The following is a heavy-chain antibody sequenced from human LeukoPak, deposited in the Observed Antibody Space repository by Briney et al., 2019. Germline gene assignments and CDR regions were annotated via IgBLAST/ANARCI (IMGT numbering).Heavy chain of an antibody. CDR1: GFTFTNYA. CDR3: AREVTVSVGNNWFDP. J-gene: IGHJ5*02. CDR2: INAGNGNT. D-gene: IGHD1-26*01. Sequence: KAGGSLRLSCAASGFTFTNYAMHWVRQAPGQRLEWMGWINAGNGNTKNSQKFQGRVTISRDTSATTLYMELSSLTSEDTAVYYCAREVTVSVGNNWFDPWGQGTLVTVSS. V-gene: IGHV1-3*01.